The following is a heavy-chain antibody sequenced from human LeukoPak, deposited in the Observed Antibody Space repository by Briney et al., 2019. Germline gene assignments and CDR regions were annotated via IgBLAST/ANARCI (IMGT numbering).Heavy chain of an antibody. CDR2: INHSGST. Sequence: SETLSLTCAVYGGSFSGYYWSWIRKPPGKGLEWIGEINHSGSTNYNPSLKSRVTISVDMSKNQFSLKLSSVTAADTAVYYCARGPPAKPGTGYYYGMDVWGQGTTVTVSS. J-gene: IGHJ6*02. D-gene: IGHD2-2*01. V-gene: IGHV4-34*01. CDR1: GGSFSGYY. CDR3: ARGPPAKPGTGYYYGMDV.